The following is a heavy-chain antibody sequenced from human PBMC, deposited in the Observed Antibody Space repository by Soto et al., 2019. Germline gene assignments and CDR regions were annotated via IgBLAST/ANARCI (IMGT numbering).Heavy chain of an antibody. J-gene: IGHJ4*02. CDR3: ARGGNYSAGDSSFVPKWTLFDY. CDR1: GFSFSTFA. CDR2: IWYDGSNK. Sequence: QVQLVESGGGVVQPGRSLRLSCAASGFSFSTFAMHWVRQAPGKGLEWVAIIWYDGSNKFYVDSVKGRFSISRDNSRNTLYLQMNCLRAVETAVYYCARGGNYSAGDSSFVPKWTLFDYWGQGTLVTVSS. V-gene: IGHV3-30-3*01. D-gene: IGHD2-21*01.